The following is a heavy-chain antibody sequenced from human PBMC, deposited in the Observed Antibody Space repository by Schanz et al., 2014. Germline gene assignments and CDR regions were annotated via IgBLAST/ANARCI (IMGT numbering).Heavy chain of an antibody. CDR2: IRFDGSDK. J-gene: IGHJ5*02. D-gene: IGHD3-10*01. CDR1: FFTLRLPS. V-gene: IGHV3-30*02. CDR3: AKDQLANYRGSGYNWFDP. Sequence: VKMEEAGGGLVQPGGSLSLSFSSSFFTLRLPSMCWVRQAPGKGLEWVTFIRFDGSDKYYADSVKGRFSVSRDNSKNTLYLQMNSLRADDTAVYYCAKDQLANYRGSGYNWFDPWGQGTLVTVSS.